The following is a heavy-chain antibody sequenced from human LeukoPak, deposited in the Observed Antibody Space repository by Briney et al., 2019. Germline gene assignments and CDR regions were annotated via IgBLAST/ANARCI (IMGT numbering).Heavy chain of an antibody. V-gene: IGHV4-39*07. CDR1: GGSISSSSYY. D-gene: IGHD3-22*01. CDR2: IYYSGST. CDR3: ARVSPYYYDSSGLYFDY. Sequence: SETLSLTCTVSGGSISSSSYYWGWIRQPPGKGLEWIGSIYYSGSTYYNPSLKSRVTISVDTSKNQFSLKLSSVTAADTAVYYCARVSPYYYDSSGLYFDYWGQGTLVTVSS. J-gene: IGHJ4*02.